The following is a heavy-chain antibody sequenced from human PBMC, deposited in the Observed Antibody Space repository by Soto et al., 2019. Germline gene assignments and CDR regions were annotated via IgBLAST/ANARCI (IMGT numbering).Heavy chain of an antibody. J-gene: IGHJ4*01. CDR2: ISGNSGNI. V-gene: IGHV3-9*01. CDR3: AKDLWSQQQVDH. CDR1: GFTFDDYA. D-gene: IGHD1-26*01. Sequence: GGSLRLSCAASGFTFDDYAMYWVRQTPGKGLEWVSGISGNSGNIGYADSVTGRFTISRDNAKNSLYLQMDSLRAEDSGWYYCAKDLWSQQQVDHWGPGSLVTDTS.